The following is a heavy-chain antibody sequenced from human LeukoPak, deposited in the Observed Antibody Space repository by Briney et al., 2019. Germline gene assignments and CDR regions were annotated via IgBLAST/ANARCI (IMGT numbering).Heavy chain of an antibody. CDR2: IYHSGST. CDR1: GYSISSGYY. D-gene: IGHD4-17*01. Sequence: SETLSLTCAVSGYSISSGYYWGWIRQPPGKGLEWIGSIYHSGSTYYNPSLKSRVTISVDTSKNQFSLKLSSVTAADTAVYYCATPTSTGGLCWGQGTLVTVSS. V-gene: IGHV4-38-2*01. CDR3: ATPTSTGGLC. J-gene: IGHJ4*02.